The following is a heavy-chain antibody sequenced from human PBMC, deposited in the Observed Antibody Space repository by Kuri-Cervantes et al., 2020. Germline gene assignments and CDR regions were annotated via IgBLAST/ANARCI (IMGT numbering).Heavy chain of an antibody. Sequence: GGSLRLSCAASGFTFSSYSMNWVRQAPGKGLEWVSYISSSGSTIYYADSVKGRFTISRDNAKNSLYLQMNSLRAEDTAVYYCARDRLGSGWYRVTTYGMDVWGQGTTVTVSS. CDR3: ARDRLGSGWYRVTTYGMDV. J-gene: IGHJ6*02. CDR2: ISSSGSTI. D-gene: IGHD6-19*01. CDR1: GFTFSSYS. V-gene: IGHV3-48*04.